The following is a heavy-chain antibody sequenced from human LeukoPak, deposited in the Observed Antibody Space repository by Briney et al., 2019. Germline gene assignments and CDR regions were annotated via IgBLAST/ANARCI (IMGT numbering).Heavy chain of an antibody. CDR3: AREDGDAYNFFDY. CDR2: INTDGSTT. D-gene: IGHD5-24*01. Sequence: GGSLRLSCAASGFTFSTFWMHWVRQSPGKGLVWVSRINTDGSTTSYADSVKGRFTISRDNAKNTLYLQMNSLTAEDTAVYYCAREDGDAYNFFDYWGQGTLVTVSS. CDR1: GFTFSTFW. J-gene: IGHJ4*02. V-gene: IGHV3-74*01.